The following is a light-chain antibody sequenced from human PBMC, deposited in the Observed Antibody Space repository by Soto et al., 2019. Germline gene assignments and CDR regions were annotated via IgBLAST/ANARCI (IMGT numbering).Light chain of an antibody. CDR3: SSYTSSSTHNYV. J-gene: IGLJ1*01. Sequence: QPASVSGSPGQSITISCTGTSSDVGGYNYVSWYQQHPGKAPKLMIYEVSNRPSGVSNRFSGSKSGNTASLTISGLQAEDEDDYYCSSYTSSSTHNYVFGTGTKLTVL. CDR1: SSDVGGYNY. V-gene: IGLV2-14*01. CDR2: EVS.